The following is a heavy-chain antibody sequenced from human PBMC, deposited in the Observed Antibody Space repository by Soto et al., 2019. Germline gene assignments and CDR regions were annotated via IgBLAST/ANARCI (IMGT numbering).Heavy chain of an antibody. V-gene: IGHV1-18*01. CDR1: GYTFTSYG. J-gene: IGHJ4*02. D-gene: IGHD4-17*01. CDR2: ISAYNGNT. CDR3: ARDWETTVTTQPDY. Sequence: QVQLVQSGAEVKKPGASVKVTCKASGYTFTSYGISWVRQAPGQGLEWMGWISAYNGNTNYAQKLQGRVTMTTDTSTTRAYMELRSLRSDDTAVYYCARDWETTVTTQPDYWGQGTLVTVSS.